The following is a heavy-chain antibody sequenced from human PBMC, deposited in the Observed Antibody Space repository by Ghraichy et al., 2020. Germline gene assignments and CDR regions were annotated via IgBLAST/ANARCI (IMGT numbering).Heavy chain of an antibody. D-gene: IGHD1-26*01. Sequence: GESLNISCAVSGFTFSSYSMNWVRQAPGKGLEWVSSISSSSSYIYYADSVKGRFTISRDNAKNSLYLQMNSLRAEDTAVYYCARSLVGAIMSYDYWGQGTLVTVST. V-gene: IGHV3-21*01. CDR2: ISSSSSYI. CDR3: ARSLVGAIMSYDY. J-gene: IGHJ4*02. CDR1: GFTFSSYS.